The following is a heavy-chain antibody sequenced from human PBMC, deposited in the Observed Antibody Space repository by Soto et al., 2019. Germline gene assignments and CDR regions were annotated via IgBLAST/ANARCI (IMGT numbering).Heavy chain of an antibody. Sequence: QLQLQESGPGLVKPSETLSLTCSVSGASISSGSYYWGWVRQPPGKGLEWIAKVVSDGTTYYSPSLNSRVTISVDTSKNQCSLRLRSVTTADTAVYYCARQGECGSTSCYGSWGQGTLVTVSS. D-gene: IGHD2-2*01. CDR1: GASISSGSYY. J-gene: IGHJ5*02. V-gene: IGHV4-39*01. CDR2: VVSDGTT. CDR3: ARQGECGSTSCYGS.